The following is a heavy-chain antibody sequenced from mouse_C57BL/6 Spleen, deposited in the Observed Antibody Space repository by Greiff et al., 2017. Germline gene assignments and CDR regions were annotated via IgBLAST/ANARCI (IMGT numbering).Heavy chain of an antibody. CDR3: ASSLTGTWAWFAY. CDR2: IYPGSGST. V-gene: IGHV1-55*01. CDR1: GYTFTSYW. J-gene: IGHJ3*01. Sequence: QVQLQQPGAELVKPGASVKMSCKASGYTFTSYWITWVKQRPGQGLEWIGDIYPGSGSTNYNEKFKSKATLTVDTSSRTAYMQLSSLTSEDSAVYYCASSLTGTWAWFAYWGQGTLVTVSA. D-gene: IGHD4-1*01.